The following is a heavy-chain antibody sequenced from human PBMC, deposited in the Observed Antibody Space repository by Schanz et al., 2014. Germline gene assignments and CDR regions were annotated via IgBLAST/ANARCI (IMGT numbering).Heavy chain of an antibody. CDR1: GYTFSDYG. J-gene: IGHJ5*02. CDR3: AREVGLYDRGWFDP. D-gene: IGHD3-22*01. CDR2: ISANNGNT. V-gene: IGHV1-18*01. Sequence: QVQLVQSGDEVKKPGASVKVSCKTSGYTFSDYGITWVRQAPGQGLEWVGWISANNGNTNYAQKFQGRVTMTTDTSTSTAYMELRSLRSDDTAVYYCAREVGLYDRGWFDPWGQGTLDTVSA.